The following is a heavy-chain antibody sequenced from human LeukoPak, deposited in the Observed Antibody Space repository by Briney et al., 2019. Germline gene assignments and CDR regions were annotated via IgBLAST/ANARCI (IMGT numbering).Heavy chain of an antibody. CDR1: GFTFSSYA. J-gene: IGHJ5*02. D-gene: IGHD3-3*01. V-gene: IGHV3-23*01. CDR3: AKDLFSDFWSAQGFDP. CDR2: ISGSGGST. Sequence: GGSLRLSCAASGFTFSSYAMSWVRQAPGKGLEWVSAISGSGGSTYYADSVKGRFTISRDNSKNTLYLQMNSLRAEDTAVYYCAKDLFSDFWSAQGFDPWGQGTLVTVSS.